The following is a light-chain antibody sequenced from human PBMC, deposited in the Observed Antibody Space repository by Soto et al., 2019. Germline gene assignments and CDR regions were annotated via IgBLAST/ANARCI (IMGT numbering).Light chain of an antibody. J-gene: IGLJ2*01. Sequence: QSVLTQPPSVSGTPGQRVTISCSGSSSNIGRNTVSWYQQFPGTAPRLLMYSDNQGPSGVPDRFSGSKSATSASLASSGLHSEDEADYYCATWDAALDGPVFGGGTKLTVL. CDR3: ATWDAALDGPV. V-gene: IGLV1-44*01. CDR2: SDN. CDR1: SSNIGRNT.